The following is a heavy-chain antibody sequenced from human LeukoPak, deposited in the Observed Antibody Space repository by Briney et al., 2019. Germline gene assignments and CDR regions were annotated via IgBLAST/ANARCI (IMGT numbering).Heavy chain of an antibody. CDR1: GGSISGYY. V-gene: IGHV4-59*12. D-gene: IGHD3-10*01. CDR2: IYYSGST. J-gene: IGHJ5*02. CDR3: ARGEYYYGSGSYSVRWFDP. Sequence: EPSETLSLTCTVSGGSISGYYWSWIRQPPGKGLEWIGYIYYSGSTNYNPSLKSRVTISVDTSKNQFSLKLSSVTAADTAVYYCARGEYYYGSGSYSVRWFDPWGQGTLVTVSS.